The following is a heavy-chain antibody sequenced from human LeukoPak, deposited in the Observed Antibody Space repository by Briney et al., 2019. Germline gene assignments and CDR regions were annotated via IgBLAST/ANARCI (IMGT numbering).Heavy chain of an antibody. J-gene: IGHJ6*03. CDR3: AKDQIPTTDYYYMDV. CDR1: GFTFSSYA. CDR2: ISGSGGST. V-gene: IGHV3-23*01. Sequence: GGSLRLSCAASGFTFSSYAMSWVRQAPGKGLEWVSGISGSGGSTYYADSVKGRFTISRDNSKNTLYLQMNSLRAEDTALYFCAKDQIPTTDYYYMDVWGKGTTVTVSS. D-gene: IGHD5-12*01.